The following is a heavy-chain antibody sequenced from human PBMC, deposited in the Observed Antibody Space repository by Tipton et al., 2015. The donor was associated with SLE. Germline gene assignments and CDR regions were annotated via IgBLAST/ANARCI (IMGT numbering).Heavy chain of an antibody. J-gene: IGHJ4*02. CDR3: VREGGAVTDFDY. D-gene: IGHD2-21*02. CDR1: GFSFGSRW. V-gene: IGHV3-23*01. CDR2: IGAKDGST. Sequence: SLRLSCVASGFSFGSRWMSWVRQAPGKGLEWVSAIGAKDGSTYYADSVKGRFTISRDNSKNTLSLQVGSLRAEDMAVYYCVREGGAVTDFDYWGQGTLVTVSS.